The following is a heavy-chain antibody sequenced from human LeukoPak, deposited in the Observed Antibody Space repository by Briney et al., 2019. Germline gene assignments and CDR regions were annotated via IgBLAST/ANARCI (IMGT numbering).Heavy chain of an antibody. Sequence: ASVKVSCKASGYTFTNYGVSWVRQASGQGLEWMGWISAYNGNTKYGQKLQGRVTMTTDTSTSTAYMELRSLRSDDTAVYYCARDRCSGYDWGYYFDYWGQGTLVTVSS. CDR3: ARDRCSGYDWGYYFDY. CDR1: GYTFTNYG. D-gene: IGHD5-12*01. J-gene: IGHJ4*02. V-gene: IGHV1-18*01. CDR2: ISAYNGNT.